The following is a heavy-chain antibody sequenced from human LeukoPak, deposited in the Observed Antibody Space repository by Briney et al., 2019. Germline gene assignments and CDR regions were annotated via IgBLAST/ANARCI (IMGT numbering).Heavy chain of an antibody. V-gene: IGHV3-23*01. CDR3: ATHAPKNGDDDY. CDR2: ITDSGGGT. J-gene: IGHJ4*02. Sequence: GGSLRLSCAASGFTFRNYAMSWVRQAPGKGLEWVSTITDSGGGTYHADSVKGRFTISRDNSKNTLYLQMNSLRAEDTAIYFCATHAPKNGDDDYWGQGTLVTVSS. D-gene: IGHD4-17*01. CDR1: GFTFRNYA.